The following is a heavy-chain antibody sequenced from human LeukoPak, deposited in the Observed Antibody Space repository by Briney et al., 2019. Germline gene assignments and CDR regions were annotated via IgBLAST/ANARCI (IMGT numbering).Heavy chain of an antibody. CDR1: GFTFSSYA. CDR2: ISYDGSNK. D-gene: IGHD1-26*01. Sequence: GGSLRLSCAASGFTFSSYAMQWVRQAPGKGLEWVAVISYDGSNKYYADSVKGRFTISRDNSKNTLYLQMNSLRAEDTAVYYCAREDGSGRLPDYWGQGTLVTVSS. V-gene: IGHV3-30-3*01. CDR3: AREDGSGRLPDY. J-gene: IGHJ4*02.